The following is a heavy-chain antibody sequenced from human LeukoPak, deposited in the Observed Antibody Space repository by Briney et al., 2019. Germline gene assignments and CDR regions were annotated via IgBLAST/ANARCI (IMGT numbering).Heavy chain of an antibody. D-gene: IGHD6-19*01. CDR2: INANNGNT. Sequence: AAVKVSCKASGYTFTNYGITWVRQAPGQGPQWMGRINANNGNTNYAQNLQGRVTMTRDTSTSTAYMELRSLRSDDTAVYYCARGEGGWYDYWGQGTLVTVSS. CDR1: GYTFTNYG. J-gene: IGHJ4*02. V-gene: IGHV1-18*01. CDR3: ARGEGGWYDY.